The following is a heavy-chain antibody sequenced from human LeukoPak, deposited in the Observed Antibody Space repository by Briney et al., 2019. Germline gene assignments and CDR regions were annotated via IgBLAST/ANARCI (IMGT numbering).Heavy chain of an antibody. V-gene: IGHV1-2*04. Sequence: ASVKVSCKASGYTFTGYYMHWVRQAPGQGLEWMGWINPNSGGTNYAQKFQGWVTMTRDTSISTAYMELSRLRSDDTAVYYCARGDYYDSSAVFDYWGQGTLVTVSS. CDR2: INPNSGGT. CDR1: GYTFTGYY. CDR3: ARGDYYDSSAVFDY. D-gene: IGHD3-22*01. J-gene: IGHJ4*02.